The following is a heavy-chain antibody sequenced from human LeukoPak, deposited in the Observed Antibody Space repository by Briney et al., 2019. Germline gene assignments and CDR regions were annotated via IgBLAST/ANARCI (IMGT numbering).Heavy chain of an antibody. Sequence: SVKVSCKASGGTFSSYAISWVRQAAGQGREWMGGIIPIFGTANYAQKFQGRVTITADKSTSTAYMDLSSLRSDDTAVYFCARLFGELLLPSDHYYYMDVWGKGTAVTVSS. CDR1: GGTFSSYA. V-gene: IGHV1-69*06. J-gene: IGHJ6*03. CDR3: ARLFGELLLPSDHYYYMDV. CDR2: IIPIFGTA. D-gene: IGHD3-10*02.